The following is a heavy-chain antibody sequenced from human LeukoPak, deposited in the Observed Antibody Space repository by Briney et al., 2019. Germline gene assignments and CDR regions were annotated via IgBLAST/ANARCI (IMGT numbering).Heavy chain of an antibody. V-gene: IGHV4-4*07. J-gene: IGHJ5*02. D-gene: IGHD6-19*01. CDR1: GGSISSYY. Sequence: SENLSLTCIGSGGSISSYYWSWLRQPAWKGLEWIGRIYTSGSTYYNPCVKSRVTMSADPSKTQSSLKLSSVTAADPAVYYCAREYSSGWYGSVGPFDPWGQGTLVTVSS. CDR2: IYTSGST. CDR3: AREYSSGWYGSVGPFDP.